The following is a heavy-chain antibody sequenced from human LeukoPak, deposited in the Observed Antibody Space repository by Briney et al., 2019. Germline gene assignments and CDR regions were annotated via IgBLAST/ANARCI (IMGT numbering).Heavy chain of an antibody. CDR3: VCRGYSGYDPIDY. J-gene: IGHJ4*02. Sequence: PSETLSLTCAVSGYSISSGYYWGWIRQPPGKGLEWIGSIYHSGSTYYNPSLKSRVIISVDTSKNQFSPKLSSVTAADTAVYYCVCRGYSGYDPIDYWGQGTLVTVSS. V-gene: IGHV4-38-2*01. CDR2: IYHSGST. CDR1: GYSISSGYY. D-gene: IGHD5-12*01.